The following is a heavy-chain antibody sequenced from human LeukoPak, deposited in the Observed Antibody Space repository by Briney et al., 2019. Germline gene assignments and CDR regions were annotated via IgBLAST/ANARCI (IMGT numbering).Heavy chain of an antibody. CDR2: INHSGST. CDR1: GGSFSGYY. J-gene: IGHJ5*02. Sequence: SETLSLTCAVYGGSFSGYYWSWIRQPPGKGLEWIGEINHSGSTNYNPSLKSRVTISVDTSKNQFSLKLSSVTAADTAVYYCARAGYGDFNLFDPWGQGTLVTVSS. D-gene: IGHD4-17*01. CDR3: ARAGYGDFNLFDP. V-gene: IGHV4-34*01.